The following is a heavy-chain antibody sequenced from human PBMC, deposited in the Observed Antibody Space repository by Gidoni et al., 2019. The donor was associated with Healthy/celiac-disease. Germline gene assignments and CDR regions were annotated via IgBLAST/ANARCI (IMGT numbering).Heavy chain of an antibody. CDR1: GCPFRSYA. CDR3: ANEPAAHHDAFDI. CDR2: ISGSGGST. V-gene: IGHV3-23*01. D-gene: IGHD2-2*01. Sequence: ELQLLESGGALVQPGGSLRLSCAASGCPFRSYAMSWVRQAPGKGLEWVSAISGSGGSTYYADSVKGRFTISRDNSKNTLYLQMNSLRAEDTAVYYCANEPAAHHDAFDIWGQGTMVTVSS. J-gene: IGHJ3*02.